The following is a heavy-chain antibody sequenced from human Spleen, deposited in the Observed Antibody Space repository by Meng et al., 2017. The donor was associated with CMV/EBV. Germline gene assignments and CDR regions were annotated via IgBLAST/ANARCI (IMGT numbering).Heavy chain of an antibody. CDR2: ISYDGSNK. J-gene: IGHJ4*02. CDR1: GFIFSSYE. Sequence: GESLKISCAASGFIFSSYEMNWVRQAPGKGLEWVAVISYDGSNKYYADAVKGRFTISRDNSKNTLYLQMNSLRAEDTAVYYCARESGGYDSSGPADFWGQGTLVTVSS. V-gene: IGHV3-30*03. CDR3: ARESGGYDSSGPADF. D-gene: IGHD3-22*01.